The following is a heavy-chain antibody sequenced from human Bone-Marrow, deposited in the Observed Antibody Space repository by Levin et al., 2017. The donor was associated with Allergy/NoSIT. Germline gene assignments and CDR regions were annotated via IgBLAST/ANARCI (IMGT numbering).Heavy chain of an antibody. J-gene: IGHJ4*02. V-gene: IGHV3-23*01. CDR1: GFTFHTSA. D-gene: IGHD6-19*01. CDR3: AKGSSGWVQEKDS. CDR2: ISGSGDIT. Sequence: GGSLRLSCTASGFTFHTSAMTWVRQAPGKGLGWVSAISGSGDITSYADSVKGRFTVSRDNSKNMLFLQMDSLRVEDTAVFYCAKGSSGWVQEKDSWGQGTLVTVSS.